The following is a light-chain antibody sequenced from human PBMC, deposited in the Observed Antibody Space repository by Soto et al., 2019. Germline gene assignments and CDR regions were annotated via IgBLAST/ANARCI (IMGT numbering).Light chain of an antibody. CDR2: EVS. J-gene: IGLJ3*02. CDR3: SSYAGSNTGV. CDR1: SSDVGTYKY. Sequence: QSALTQPPSASGSPGQSVTISCTGTSSDVGTYKYVSWYQQHPGQVPKLIIYEVSKRPSGVPDRFSGSKSGNTASLTVSGLQAEDEADYYCSSYAGSNTGVFGGGTKLTVL. V-gene: IGLV2-8*01.